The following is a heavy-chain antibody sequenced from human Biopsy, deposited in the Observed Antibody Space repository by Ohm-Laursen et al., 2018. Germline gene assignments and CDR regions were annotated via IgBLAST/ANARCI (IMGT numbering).Heavy chain of an antibody. J-gene: IGHJ4*02. CDR3: ARDVFCTTTSCYLFEY. V-gene: IGHV3-33*01. D-gene: IGHD2-2*01. CDR2: IWANGNNK. CDR1: GFDFSSYG. Sequence: SLRLSCTASGFDFSSYGMHWVRQTPGKGLEWVALIWANGNNKYYADSVNGRFTISRDDAKDTLYLEMNSLRAEDTAVYYCARDVFCTTTSCYLFEYWGQGTLVTVSS.